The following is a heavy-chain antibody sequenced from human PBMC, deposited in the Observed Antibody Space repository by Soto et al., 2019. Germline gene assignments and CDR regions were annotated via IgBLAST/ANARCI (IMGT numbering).Heavy chain of an antibody. Sequence: EVQLSESGGGLVQPGGSLRLSCAASGFTFSNFAMSWARQAPGKGLEWVAGVGGRGGITYYAASVKGRFTISRDDSKSSLYLQMSSLRVDDTAVYFCARARDYDLLTAREYALDVWGQGTTVTV. D-gene: IGHD3-9*01. V-gene: IGHV3-23*01. J-gene: IGHJ6*02. CDR1: GFTFSNFA. CDR2: VGGRGGIT. CDR3: ARARDYDLLTAREYALDV.